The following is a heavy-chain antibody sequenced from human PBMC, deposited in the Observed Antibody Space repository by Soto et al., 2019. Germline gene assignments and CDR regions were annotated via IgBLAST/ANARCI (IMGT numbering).Heavy chain of an antibody. CDR2: FDPEDGET. Sequence: SVKVSCKVSGYTLTELSMHWVRQAPVKGLEWMGGFDPEDGETIYAQKFQGRVTMTEDTSTDTAYMELSSLRSEDTAVYYCVCHYYDSSGYYSGYYFDYWGQGTLVTVSS. CDR3: VCHYYDSSGYYSGYYFDY. D-gene: IGHD3-22*01. J-gene: IGHJ4*02. CDR1: GYTLTELS. V-gene: IGHV1-24*01.